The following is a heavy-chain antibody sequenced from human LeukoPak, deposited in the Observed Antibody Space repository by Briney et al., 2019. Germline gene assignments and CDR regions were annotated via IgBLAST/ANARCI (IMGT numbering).Heavy chain of an antibody. V-gene: IGHV1-69*13. Sequence: SVKVSCKASGYTFTSYAISWVRQAPGQGLEWMGGIIPIFGTANYAQKFQGRVTITADETTSTAYMELSSLRSEDTAVYYCARGGSYYRGYAFDIWGQGTMVTVSS. CDR2: IIPIFGTA. J-gene: IGHJ3*02. CDR1: GYTFTSYA. CDR3: ARGGSYYRGYAFDI. D-gene: IGHD1-26*01.